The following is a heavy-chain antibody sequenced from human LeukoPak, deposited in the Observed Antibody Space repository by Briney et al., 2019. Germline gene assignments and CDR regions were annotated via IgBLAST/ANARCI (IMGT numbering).Heavy chain of an antibody. J-gene: IGHJ1*01. D-gene: IGHD3-10*01. CDR3: ARHYGSGSYSAEYFQH. Sequence: SETLSLTCTVSGGSISSYYWSWIRRPPGKGLEWIGYIYYSGSTNYNPSLKSRVTISVDTSKNQFSLKLSSVTAADTAVYYCARHYGSGSYSAEYFQHWGQGTLVTVSS. V-gene: IGHV4-59*08. CDR1: GGSISSYY. CDR2: IYYSGST.